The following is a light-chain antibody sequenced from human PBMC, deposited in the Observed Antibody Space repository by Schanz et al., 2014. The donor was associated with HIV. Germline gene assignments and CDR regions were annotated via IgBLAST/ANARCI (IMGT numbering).Light chain of an antibody. CDR1: SSNIGSNT. V-gene: IGLV1-44*01. CDR2: GNN. J-gene: IGLJ3*02. Sequence: QSVLTQPPSASGSPGQRLTISCSGSSSNIGSNTVHWYQQLPGTAPKLLIFGNNNRPSGVPDRFSGSKSGTSASLVITGLQADDEADYFCQSFDSSLNGVVFGGGTKLTVL. CDR3: QSFDSSLNGVV.